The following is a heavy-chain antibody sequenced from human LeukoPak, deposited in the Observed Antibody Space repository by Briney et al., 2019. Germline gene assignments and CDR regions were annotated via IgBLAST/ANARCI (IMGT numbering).Heavy chain of an antibody. D-gene: IGHD1-26*01. Sequence: GGSLRLSCAASGFTFSSCSMNWVRQAPGKGLEWVSHITASGTAMFYADSVKGHFTISRDNAKNSLYLQMNSLRDEDTAVYYCASSGSYRFDCWGQGTLVTVSS. CDR2: ITASGTAM. CDR1: GFTFSSCS. CDR3: ASSGSYRFDC. V-gene: IGHV3-48*02. J-gene: IGHJ4*02.